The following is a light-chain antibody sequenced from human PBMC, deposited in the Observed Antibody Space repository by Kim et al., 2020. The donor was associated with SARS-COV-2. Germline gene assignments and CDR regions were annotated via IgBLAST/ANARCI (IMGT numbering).Light chain of an antibody. Sequence: VKLTCTLSSGHSNYAIAWHQQQPEKGPRYLMKLTSDGSHSKGDGIPDRFSGSSSGAERYLTISSLQSEDEADYYCQTWDTGISVVFGGGTQLTVL. CDR1: SGHSNYA. CDR2: LTSDGSH. J-gene: IGLJ2*01. V-gene: IGLV4-69*01. CDR3: QTWDTGISVV.